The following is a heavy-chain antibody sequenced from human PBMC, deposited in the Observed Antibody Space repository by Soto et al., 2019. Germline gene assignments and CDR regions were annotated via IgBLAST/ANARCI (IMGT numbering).Heavy chain of an antibody. D-gene: IGHD6-13*01. CDR3: ARDLREDSSSWYYVFDY. Sequence: PGGSLRLSCAASGFTFSSYGMHWVRQAPGKGLEWVAVISYDGSNKYYADSVKGRFTISRDNSKNTLYLQMNSLRAEDTAVYYCARDLREDSSSWYYVFDYWGQGTLVTVSS. V-gene: IGHV3-30*03. CDR2: ISYDGSNK. CDR1: GFTFSSYG. J-gene: IGHJ4*02.